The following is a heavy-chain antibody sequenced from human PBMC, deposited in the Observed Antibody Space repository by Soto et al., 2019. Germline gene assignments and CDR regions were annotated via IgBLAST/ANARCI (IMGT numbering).Heavy chain of an antibody. V-gene: IGHV1-2*04. Sequence: ASVKVSSKASGYTFTGYYIPWLRRPPGQGLEWMGWINPNSGGTNYAQKFQGWVTMTRDTSISTAYMELSRLRSDDTAVYYCARGYCSSTSCYVFDYWGQGTLVTVSS. J-gene: IGHJ4*02. D-gene: IGHD2-2*01. CDR2: INPNSGGT. CDR3: ARGYCSSTSCYVFDY. CDR1: GYTFTGYY.